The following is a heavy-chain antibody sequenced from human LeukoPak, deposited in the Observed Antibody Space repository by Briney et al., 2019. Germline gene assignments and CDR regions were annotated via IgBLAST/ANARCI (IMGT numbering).Heavy chain of an antibody. CDR1: GGSISSYY. J-gene: IGHJ3*02. V-gene: IGHV4-4*07. CDR3: ARDLGYDFWSGYSAFDI. CDR2: IYTSGST. D-gene: IGHD3-3*01. Sequence: SETLSLTCTVSGGSISSYYWSWIRQPAGKGLEWIGRIYTSGSTNYNPSLKSRVTMSVDTSENQFSLKLSSVTAADTAVYYCARDLGYDFWSGYSAFDIWGQGTMVTVSS.